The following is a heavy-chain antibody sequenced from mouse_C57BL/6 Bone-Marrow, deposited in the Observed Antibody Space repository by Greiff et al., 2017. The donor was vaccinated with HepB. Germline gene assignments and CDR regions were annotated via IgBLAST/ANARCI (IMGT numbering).Heavy chain of an antibody. CDR2: IDPNSGGT. V-gene: IGHV1-72*01. Sequence: QVQLQQPGAELVKPGASVKLSCKASGYHFTSYWMHWVKQRPGRGLEWIGRIDPNSGGTKYNEKFKSKAKLTVDKPSSTAYMKLSSLTSEDSAVYDCARLGYYGRGFYWYFDVWGTGTTVTVSS. CDR3: ARLGYYGRGFYWYFDV. D-gene: IGHD1-1*01. J-gene: IGHJ1*03. CDR1: GYHFTSYW.